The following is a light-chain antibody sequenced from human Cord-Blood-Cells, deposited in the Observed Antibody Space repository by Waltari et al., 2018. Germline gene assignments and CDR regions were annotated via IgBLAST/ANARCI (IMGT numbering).Light chain of an antibody. CDR3: CSYAGTDVV. V-gene: IGLV2-11*01. CDR2: DVS. J-gene: IGLJ2*01. CDR1: SSDVGGYNY. Sequence: QSALTQPRSVSGSPGQSVTISCTGTSSDVGGYNYFSWYQQHPGKAPTLMIYDVSKRPSGVPDRFSGSKSGNTASLTISGLQAEDEADYYCCSYAGTDVVFGGGTKLTVL.